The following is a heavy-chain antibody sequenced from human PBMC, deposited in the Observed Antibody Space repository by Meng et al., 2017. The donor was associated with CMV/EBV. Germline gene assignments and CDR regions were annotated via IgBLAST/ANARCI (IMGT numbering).Heavy chain of an antibody. V-gene: IGHV3-33*01. J-gene: IGHJ6*02. Sequence: GESLKISCAASGFTFSSYGMHWVRQAPGKGLEWVAVIWYDGSNKYYADSVKGRFTISRDNSKNTLYLQMNSLRAEDTALYYCARDYGSYYPLYYYYGMDVWGQGTTVTVSS. CDR2: IWYDGSNK. CDR3: ARDYGSYYPLYYYYGMDV. CDR1: GFTFSSYG. D-gene: IGHD1-26*01.